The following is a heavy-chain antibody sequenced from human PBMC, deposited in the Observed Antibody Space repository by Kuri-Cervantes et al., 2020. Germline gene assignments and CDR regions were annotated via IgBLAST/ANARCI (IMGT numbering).Heavy chain of an antibody. D-gene: IGHD3-10*01. CDR1: GYIFPNYG. V-gene: IGHV1-18*01. CDR3: ARGLVWFGESDGAFDI. Sequence: ASVKVSCKTSGYIFPNYGISWVRQAPGQGLEWMGWISVYKGDTNYAQKFQGRVTMTTDTPTTTAYMELRSLRSDDTAVYYCARGLVWFGESDGAFDIWGQGTMVTVSS. CDR2: ISVYKGDT. J-gene: IGHJ3*02.